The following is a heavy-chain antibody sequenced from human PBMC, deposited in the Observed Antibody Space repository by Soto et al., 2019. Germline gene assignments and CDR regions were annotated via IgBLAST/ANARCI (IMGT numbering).Heavy chain of an antibody. Sequence: QVQLVESGGGVVRPGKSLTLSCTGSGFAFGGFGIHWVRQTPGKGLEWLAMTSSDGSNKYLADSVKGRFTVSRDMSRTMVFLQMDNLRLEDTAVYYCARGGDVLDYWGRGALVTVSS. CDR2: TSSDGSNK. J-gene: IGHJ4*02. D-gene: IGHD3-16*01. V-gene: IGHV3-30*03. CDR3: ARGGDVLDY. CDR1: GFAFGGFG.